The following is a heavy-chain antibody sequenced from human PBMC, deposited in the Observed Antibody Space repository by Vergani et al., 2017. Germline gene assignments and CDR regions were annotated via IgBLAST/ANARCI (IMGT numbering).Heavy chain of an antibody. V-gene: IGHV4-34*01. CDR2: INHSGST. D-gene: IGHD3-3*01. CDR3: ARARITIFGVVIMRTRFDP. J-gene: IGHJ5*02. Sequence: QVQLQESGPGLVKPSETLSLTCAVYGGSFSGYYWSWIRQPPGKGLEWIGEINHSGSTNYNPSLKSRVTISVDTSKNQFSLKLSSVTAADTAVYYCARARITIFGVVIMRTRFDPWGQGTLVTVSS. CDR1: GGSFSGYY.